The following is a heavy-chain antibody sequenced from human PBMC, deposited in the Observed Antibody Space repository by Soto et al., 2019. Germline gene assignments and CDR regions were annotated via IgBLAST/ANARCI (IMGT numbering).Heavy chain of an antibody. CDR3: AHFFDP. J-gene: IGHJ5*02. V-gene: IGHV3-7*01. CDR1: GITFDSIW. CDR2: IKPDGSEK. Sequence: GGSLRLSCVASGITFDSIWMSWVRQAPGKGLEWVANIKPDGSEKFYGDSVKGRFTISRDNAKNSVSLQMNSLRAEDTAVYYCAHFFDPWGHGILVTVSS.